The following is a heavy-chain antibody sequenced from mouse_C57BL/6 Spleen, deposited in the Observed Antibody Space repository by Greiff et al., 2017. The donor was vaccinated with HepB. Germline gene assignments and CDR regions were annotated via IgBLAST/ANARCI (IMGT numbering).Heavy chain of an antibody. CDR3: TTYLYGNFDY. CDR2: IDPENGDT. D-gene: IGHD2-1*01. V-gene: IGHV14-4*01. CDR1: GFNIKDDY. Sequence: EVQLQQSGAELVRPGASVKLSCTASGFNIKDDYMHWVKQRPEQGLEWIGWIDPENGDTEYAPKFQGKATITADTSSNTAYLQLSSLTSEDTAVYYCTTYLYGNFDYWGQGTTLTVSS. J-gene: IGHJ2*01.